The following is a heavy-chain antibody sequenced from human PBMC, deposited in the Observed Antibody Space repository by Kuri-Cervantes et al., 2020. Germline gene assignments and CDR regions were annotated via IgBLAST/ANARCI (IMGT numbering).Heavy chain of an antibody. CDR2: IRSKAYGGTT. J-gene: IGHJ4*02. CDR3: TRSPFRYFDY. Sequence: GESLKISCTASGFTFGDYAMSWVRQAPGKGLEWVGFIRSKAYGGTTESAASVKGRFTISRDDSKSIAYLQMNSLKTEDTAVYYCTRSPFRYFDYWGQGTLVTVSS. CDR1: GFTFGDYA. D-gene: IGHD2-21*01. V-gene: IGHV3-49*04.